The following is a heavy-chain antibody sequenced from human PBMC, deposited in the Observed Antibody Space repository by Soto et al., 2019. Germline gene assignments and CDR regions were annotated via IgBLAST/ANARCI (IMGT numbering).Heavy chain of an antibody. Sequence: PGGSLRLSCVASGFTFSTYSMNWVRQAPGKGLEWVSHISSSSGTIYYADSVKGRFTISRDNAKNSLYLQMNSLRVEDTAMYYCAPIHAFDVWGLGTMVTV. V-gene: IGHV3-48*01. CDR3: APIHAFDV. CDR2: ISSSSGTI. CDR1: GFTFSTYS. J-gene: IGHJ3*01.